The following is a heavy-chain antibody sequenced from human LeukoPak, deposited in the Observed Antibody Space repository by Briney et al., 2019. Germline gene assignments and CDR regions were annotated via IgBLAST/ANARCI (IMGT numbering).Heavy chain of an antibody. D-gene: IGHD2-2*01. CDR3: AKPVVDISHCYGY. Sequence: GGSLRLSCAASGFTFSTYAMNWVRQAPGKGLEWVSGISGSAGSTYYADSVKGRFTISRDNSKNTLYLQTNSLRAEDTAVYYCAKPVVDISHCYGYWGQGTLVTVSS. CDR1: GFTFSTYA. V-gene: IGHV3-23*01. CDR2: ISGSAGST. J-gene: IGHJ4*02.